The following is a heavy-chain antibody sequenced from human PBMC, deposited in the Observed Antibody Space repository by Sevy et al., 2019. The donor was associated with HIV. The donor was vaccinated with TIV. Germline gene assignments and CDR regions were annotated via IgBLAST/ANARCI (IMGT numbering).Heavy chain of an antibody. Sequence: GGSLRLSCAASGFTFSDYYMSWIRQAPGKGLEWVSYISSSGSTIYYADSVKGRFTISRDNAKNSLYLQMNNLRAEDTAVYYCARSLNDRGGVTIFDILFDYWGQGTLVTVSS. D-gene: IGHD3-3*01. CDR1: GFTFSDYY. CDR2: ISSSGSTI. CDR3: ARSLNDRGGVTIFDILFDY. V-gene: IGHV3-11*04. J-gene: IGHJ4*02.